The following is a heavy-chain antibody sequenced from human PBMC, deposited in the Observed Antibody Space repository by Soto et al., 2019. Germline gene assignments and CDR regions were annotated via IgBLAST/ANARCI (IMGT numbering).Heavy chain of an antibody. D-gene: IGHD3-10*01. CDR1: GVTFSSYS. Sequence: PGGSLRLSCAASGVTFSSYSMNWVRQAPGKGLEWVSYISSSSSTIYYADSVKGRFTISRDNAKNSLYLQMNSLRDEDTAVYYCATNLFPGSFRLDYWGQGTLVTVSS. CDR3: ATNLFPGSFRLDY. CDR2: ISSSSSTI. J-gene: IGHJ4*02. V-gene: IGHV3-48*02.